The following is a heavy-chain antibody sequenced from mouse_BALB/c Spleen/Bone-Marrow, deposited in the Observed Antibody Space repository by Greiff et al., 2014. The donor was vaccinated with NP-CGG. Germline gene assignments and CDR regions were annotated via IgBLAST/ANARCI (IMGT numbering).Heavy chain of an antibody. V-gene: IGHV3-1*02. D-gene: IGHD4-1*01. CDR3: ARFAGTPYTMDY. J-gene: IGHJ4*01. Sequence: ESGPDLVKPSQSLSLTRTVTGYSITSYYSWHWIRQFPGNKLEWMGYIHYSGTTVYNPSLKSRISITRDTSNNQFFLQLNSVTTEDTATYYCARFAGTPYTMDYWGQGTSVTVSS. CDR1: GYSITSYYS. CDR2: IHYSGTT.